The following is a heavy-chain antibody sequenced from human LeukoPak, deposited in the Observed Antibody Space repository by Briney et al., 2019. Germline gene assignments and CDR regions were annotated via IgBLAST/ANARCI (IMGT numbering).Heavy chain of an antibody. J-gene: IGHJ5*02. Sequence: GESLKISCNGSGYSFTSYWIGWVRQMPGKGLAWMGMIDPSDSDIRYSPSFQGQVTISVDKSIRTAYLQWSSLKASDTAMYYCARRGLNWFDPWGQGTLVTVSS. CDR1: GYSFTSYW. D-gene: IGHD1-26*01. CDR2: IDPSDSDI. V-gene: IGHV5-51*01. CDR3: ARRGLNWFDP.